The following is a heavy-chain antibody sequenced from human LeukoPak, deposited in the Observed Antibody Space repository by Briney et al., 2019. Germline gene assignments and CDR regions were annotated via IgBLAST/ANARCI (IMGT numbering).Heavy chain of an antibody. J-gene: IGHJ5*02. V-gene: IGHV4-39*01. Sequence: PSETLSLTCTVSGGSISISTSIYYWGWIRQPPGKGLEYIGSIYYSGGTYYNPSLKSRVTMSVDTSKNQFSLKLSSVTAADTAVYYCARQLYRGSGSYAARFDPWGQGILVSVSS. CDR1: GGSISISTSIYY. CDR3: ARQLYRGSGSYAARFDP. CDR2: IYYSGGT. D-gene: IGHD3-10*01.